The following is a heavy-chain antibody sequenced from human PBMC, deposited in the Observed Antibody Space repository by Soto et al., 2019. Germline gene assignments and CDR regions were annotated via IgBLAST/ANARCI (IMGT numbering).Heavy chain of an antibody. CDR2: ISSSGGST. V-gene: IGHV3-23*01. Sequence: EVQLLESGGGLVQPGGSLRLSCAASGFTFSSYAMXXXXXXXXXXXXXXSTISSSGGSTHYADSVKGRFTISRDNSKXXXXXXXXXXXXXXXXXXXXXXXXXXXXXXXXXIDPWGQGTLVTVSS. CDR1: GFTFSSYA. J-gene: IGHJ5*02. CDR3: XXXXXXXXXXXXXIDP.